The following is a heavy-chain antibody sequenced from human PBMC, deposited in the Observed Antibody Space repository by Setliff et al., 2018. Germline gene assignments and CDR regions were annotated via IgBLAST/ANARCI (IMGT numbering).Heavy chain of an antibody. D-gene: IGHD2-8*01. CDR2: ISPHNGKT. CDR1: GYIFTDYG. J-gene: IGHJ1*01. CDR3: SRLVRYCTTTTCQRASGAEF. V-gene: IGHV1-18*01. Sequence: ASVKVSCKASGYIFTDYGVSWVRQAPGQGLEWVGWISPHNGKTYYAPKFQDRITMTTDTSTSTAYMELRSLTSDDTAVYYCSRLVRYCTTTTCQRASGAEFWGQGTLVTVSS.